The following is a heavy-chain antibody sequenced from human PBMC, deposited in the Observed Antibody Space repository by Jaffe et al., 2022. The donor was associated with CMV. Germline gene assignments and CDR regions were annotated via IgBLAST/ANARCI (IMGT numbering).Heavy chain of an antibody. CDR3: ARGTDYDYVWGSFDY. Sequence: QVQLVQSGAEVKKPGASVKVSCKASGYTFTSYAMHWVRQAPGQRLEWMGWINAGNGNTKYSQKFQGRVTITRDTSASTAYMELSSLRSEDTAVYYCARGTDYDYVWGSFDYWGQGTLVTVSS. V-gene: IGHV1-3*01. CDR1: GYTFTSYA. CDR2: INAGNGNT. J-gene: IGHJ4*02. D-gene: IGHD3-16*01.